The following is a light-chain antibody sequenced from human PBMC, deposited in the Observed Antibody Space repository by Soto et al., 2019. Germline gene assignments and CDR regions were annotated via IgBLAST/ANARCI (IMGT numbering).Light chain of an antibody. CDR1: QGISSY. CDR3: PQYYNYPRT. CDR2: AAS. J-gene: IGKJ1*01. V-gene: IGKV1-8*01. Sequence: AIRMTQSPSSLSASTGDRVTITCRASQGISSYLAWYQQKPGKAPKLLIYAASTLQSGVPSRFSGSGSGTVFILTFSCLQSEDFATYYCPQYYNYPRTVGQGTKVEIK.